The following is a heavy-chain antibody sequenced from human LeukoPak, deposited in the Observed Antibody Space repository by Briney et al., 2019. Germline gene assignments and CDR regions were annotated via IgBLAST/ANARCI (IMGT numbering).Heavy chain of an antibody. CDR3: AREFGSSWYYFDY. J-gene: IGHJ4*02. D-gene: IGHD6-13*01. V-gene: IGHV3-74*01. CDR2: INTDGSST. CDR1: GFTFSSYL. Sequence: GGSLTLSCAASGFTFSSYLMHWVRQAPGKGLVWVSRINTDGSSTSYADSVKGRFAISRDNAKNTLYLQMNSLRAEDTAVYYCAREFGSSWYYFDYWGQGTLVTVSS.